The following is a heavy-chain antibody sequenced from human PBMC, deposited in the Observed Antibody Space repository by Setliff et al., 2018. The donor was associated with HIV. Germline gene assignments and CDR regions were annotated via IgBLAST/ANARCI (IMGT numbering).Heavy chain of an antibody. J-gene: IGHJ3*02. CDR2: IYYTGNT. V-gene: IGHV4-59*08. CDR3: ARHWNYDTGLDPFDI. Sequence: PSETLSLTCTVSGDSINYKYWSWIRQSPGKGLEWIGFIYYTGNTNYNPSLKSRVTMSVDTSKNQLSLKLNSVTAADTAVYYCARHWNYDTGLDPFDIWGQGTMVTVSS. CDR1: GDSINYKY. D-gene: IGHD3-22*01.